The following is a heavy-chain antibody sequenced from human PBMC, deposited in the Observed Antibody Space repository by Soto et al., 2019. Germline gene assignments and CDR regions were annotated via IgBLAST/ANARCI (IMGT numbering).Heavy chain of an antibody. D-gene: IGHD3-10*01. V-gene: IGHV2-26*01. CDR3: AGLYGSGSYYSHFDY. CDR1: GFSLSNARMG. CDR2: IFSNYEK. Sequence: QVTLKESGPVLVKPTETLTLTCTVSGFSLSNARMGVSWIRQPPGKALEWLAHIFSNYEKSYSTSLKSRLTISKDTSKSQVVLTMTNMDPVDTATYYCAGLYGSGSYYSHFDYWCHGALVTVSS. J-gene: IGHJ4*01.